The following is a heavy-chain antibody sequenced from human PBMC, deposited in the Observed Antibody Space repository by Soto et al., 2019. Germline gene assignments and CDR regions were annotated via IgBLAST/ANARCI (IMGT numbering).Heavy chain of an antibody. CDR1: GFTFSNAW. D-gene: IGHD2-2*02. J-gene: IGHJ4*02. CDR3: TTDVHCSSTSCYKY. V-gene: IGHV3-15*01. Sequence: EVQLVESGGGLVKPGGSLRLSCAASGFTFSNAWMSWVRQAPGKGLEWVGRIKSKTDGGTTDYAAPVKGRFTISRDDSKNTLYLQMNRPKTEDTAVYYCTTDVHCSSTSCYKYWGQGTLVTVSS. CDR2: IKSKTDGGTT.